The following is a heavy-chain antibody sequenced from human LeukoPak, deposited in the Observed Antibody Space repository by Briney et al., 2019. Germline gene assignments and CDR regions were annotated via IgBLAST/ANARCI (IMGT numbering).Heavy chain of an antibody. CDR3: ARGSVVVPAARGGYYYYYMDV. Sequence: SVKVSCKASGGTFSSYAISWVRQAPGQGLEWMGGIIPIFGTANYAQKFQGRVTITADESTSTAYMELSSLRSEDTAVYYCARGSVVVPAARGGYYYYYMDVWGKGTTATVSS. D-gene: IGHD2-2*01. V-gene: IGHV1-69*13. CDR2: IIPIFGTA. CDR1: GGTFSSYA. J-gene: IGHJ6*03.